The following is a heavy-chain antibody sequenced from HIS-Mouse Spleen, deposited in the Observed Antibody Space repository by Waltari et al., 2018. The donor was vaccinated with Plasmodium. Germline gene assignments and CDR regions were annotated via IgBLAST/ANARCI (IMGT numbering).Heavy chain of an antibody. J-gene: IGHJ2*01. Sequence: EVQLVESGGGLVKPGGSLRLSCAASGFTFSYYRMNWVRQAPGKGLEGVSSISSSSSDIYYADSVKGRFTISRDNAKNSLYLQMNSLRAEDTAVYYCAREDILTGYYNDYWYFDLWGRGSLVTVSS. CDR1: GFTFSYYR. CDR2: ISSSSSDI. CDR3: AREDILTGYYNDYWYFDL. V-gene: IGHV3-21*01. D-gene: IGHD3-9*01.